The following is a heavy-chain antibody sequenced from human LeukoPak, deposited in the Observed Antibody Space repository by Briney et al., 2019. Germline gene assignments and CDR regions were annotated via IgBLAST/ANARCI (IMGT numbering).Heavy chain of an antibody. CDR3: ARGTVTSRTWYFDL. CDR1: GFTFSSYG. D-gene: IGHD4-17*01. V-gene: IGHV3-30*02. CDR2: IRYDGSNK. Sequence: GGSLRLSCAASGFTFSSYGVHWVRQAPGKGLEWVAFIRYDGSNKYYADSVKGRFTISRDNSKNTLYLQMNSLRAEDTAVYYCARGTVTSRTWYFDLWGRGTLVTVSS. J-gene: IGHJ2*01.